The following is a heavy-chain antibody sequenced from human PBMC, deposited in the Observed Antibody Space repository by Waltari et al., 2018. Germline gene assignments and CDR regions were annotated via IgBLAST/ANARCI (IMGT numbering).Heavy chain of an antibody. CDR2: LSASGGNT. J-gene: IGHJ4*02. Sequence: EVQLLESGGGLVQPGGSLRLSCAASGFTFSNFAMSWVRQAPGKGLEWVGALSASGGNTYYANSVRGQFTISRDNSKNTLYLQMHSLRAEDTAVYYCAKNFWSDSQTVYWGQGTLVTVSS. D-gene: IGHD3-3*01. CDR3: AKNFWSDSQTVY. V-gene: IGHV3-23*01. CDR1: GFTFSNFA.